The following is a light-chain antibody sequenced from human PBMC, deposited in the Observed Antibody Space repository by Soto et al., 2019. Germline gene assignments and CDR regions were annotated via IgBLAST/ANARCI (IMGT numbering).Light chain of an antibody. CDR2: AAS. CDR1: QIIRNH. J-gene: IGKJ3*01. Sequence: DIQMTQSPSSLSASVGDRVTITCRASQIIRNHLNWYQHTPGKAPKVLINAASTLQGGVPARFRCRGAGTDVSLPINSPQPEDFSTYCCQQSFSAPSTFGPGTKVDL. V-gene: IGKV1-39*01. CDR3: QQSFSAPST.